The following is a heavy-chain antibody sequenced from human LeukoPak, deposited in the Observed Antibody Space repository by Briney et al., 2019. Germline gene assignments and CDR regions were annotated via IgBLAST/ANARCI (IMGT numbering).Heavy chain of an antibody. CDR1: GFTFTCCG. D-gene: IGHD3-3*01. CDR2: ISSSDGNSK. CDR3: AKWSGNRPLYYFDY. V-gene: IGHV3-30*18. J-gene: IGHJ4*02. Sequence: PGTSLRFSCVTSGFTFTCCGMHWVRQASGKGLEWVAAISSSDGNSKYYADSVKGRFTISRDNSKNTVYLQMNSLRADDTAVYYCAKWSGNRPLYYFDYWGQGTLVTVSS.